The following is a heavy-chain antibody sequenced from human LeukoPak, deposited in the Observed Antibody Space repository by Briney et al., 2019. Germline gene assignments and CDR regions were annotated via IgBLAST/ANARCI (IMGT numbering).Heavy chain of an antibody. J-gene: IGHJ5*02. D-gene: IGHD2-2*01. CDR2: IIPILGIA. CDR3: ARDAVPAAMPLSWHPNWFDP. V-gene: IGHV1-69*04. CDR1: GGTFSSYA. Sequence: GASVKVSCKASGGTFSSYAISWVRQAPGQGLEWMGRIIPILGIANHAQKLQGRVTITADKSTSTAYMELSSLRSEDTAVYYCARDAVPAAMPLSWHPNWFDPWGQGTLVTVSS.